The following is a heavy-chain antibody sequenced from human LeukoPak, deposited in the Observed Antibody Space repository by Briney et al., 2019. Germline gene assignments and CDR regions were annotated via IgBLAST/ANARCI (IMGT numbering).Heavy chain of an antibody. D-gene: IGHD2-2*01. V-gene: IGHV3-30*18. CDR2: ISYDGNSK. CDR3: AKGYCSSTSCYPEAPSDY. Sequence: GRSLRLSCAASGFTFSNYGMHWVRQAPGKGLEWVAVISYDGNSKYYVDSVKGRFTISRDSSKNTLYLQMNSLRAEDTAVYYCAKGYCSSTSCYPEAPSDYWGQGTLVTVSS. J-gene: IGHJ4*02. CDR1: GFTFSNYG.